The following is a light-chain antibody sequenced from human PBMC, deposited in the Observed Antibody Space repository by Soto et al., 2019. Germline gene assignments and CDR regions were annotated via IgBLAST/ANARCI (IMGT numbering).Light chain of an antibody. CDR3: QQYDNLPPLT. V-gene: IGKV1-33*01. Sequence: DIQMTQSPSSLSASVGDRVTITCQASQDISNYLNWYQKKPGKAPTLLIYAGSNLETGVPSRFSGSGSGTDFTFTISSLQPEDIATYYCQQYDNLPPLTFGGGTNVEIK. CDR1: QDISNY. CDR2: AGS. J-gene: IGKJ4*01.